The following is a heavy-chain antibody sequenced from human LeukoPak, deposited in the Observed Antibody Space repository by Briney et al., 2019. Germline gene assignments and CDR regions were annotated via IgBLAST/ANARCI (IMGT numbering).Heavy chain of an antibody. V-gene: IGHV3-9*01. CDR1: GFTFDDYA. CDR2: ISWNIVSI. D-gene: IGHD4-23*01. CDR3: AKLADGGNSVGFDY. J-gene: IGHJ4*02. Sequence: GRSLRLSCAASGFTFDDYAMHWVRQAPGKGLEWVSGISWNIVSIGYADSVKGRFTISRDNAKNSLYLQMNSLRAEDTALYYCAKLADGGNSVGFDYWGQGTLVTVSS.